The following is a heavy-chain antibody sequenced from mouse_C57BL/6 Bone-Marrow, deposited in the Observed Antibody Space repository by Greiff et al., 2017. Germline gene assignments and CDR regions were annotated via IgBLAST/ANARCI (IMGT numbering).Heavy chain of an antibody. J-gene: IGHJ2*01. CDR1: GYNFTSYW. CDR2: IDTNSGGT. D-gene: IGHD1-1*01. CDR3: ARGGMTTVVATDY. V-gene: IGHV1-72*01. Sequence: QVQLKQSGAELVKPGASVKLSCKASGYNFTSYWMHWVKQRPGRGLEWIGRIDTNSGGTKYNETFKSKVTLTVDKPASTAYMQLSSQTSEDSAVYYCARGGMTTVVATDYWGQGTTLTVSS.